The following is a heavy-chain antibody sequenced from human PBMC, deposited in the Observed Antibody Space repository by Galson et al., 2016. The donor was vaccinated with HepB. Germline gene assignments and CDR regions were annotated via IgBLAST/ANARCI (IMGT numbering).Heavy chain of an antibody. V-gene: IGHV5-51*01. CDR3: AKQGPIHFDS. Sequence: QSGAEVKKPGESLNISCKASGSTFTSYWIGRVRQKPGEGLEWMGIVNPGDSSTRYSPSFQGQVTISADKAINTAYLQWSSLQASDTAIYYCAKQGPIHFDSWGQGALVTVSS. J-gene: IGHJ4*02. CDR2: VNPGDSST. CDR1: GSTFTSYW.